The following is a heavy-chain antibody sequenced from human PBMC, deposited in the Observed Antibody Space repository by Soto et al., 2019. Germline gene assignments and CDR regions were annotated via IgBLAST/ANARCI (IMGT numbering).Heavy chain of an antibody. CDR2: IYTGGST. Sequence: EVQLVESRGGLIQPGGSLRLSCAASGFIVSTNYMTWVRQAPGKGLECVSVIYTGGSTYYADSVKGRLTISRDNSKNTLYLQMNSLRAEDTAVYYCARVFDAFDIWGQGTMVTVSS. V-gene: IGHV3-53*01. CDR3: ARVFDAFDI. CDR1: GFIVSTNY. J-gene: IGHJ3*02.